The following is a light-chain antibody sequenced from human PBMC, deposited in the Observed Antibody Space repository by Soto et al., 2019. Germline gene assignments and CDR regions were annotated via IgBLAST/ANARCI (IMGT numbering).Light chain of an antibody. Sequence: EIGFTQFPRTLSLSPGESATLSCKASQTVGSDYLAWYQQRPGQAPRLLIYGASSRATGIPDRFSGSGSGTDFTLTISRLEPEDFALYYCQQYRNSAQTFGQGTKVDIK. CDR3: QQYRNSAQT. J-gene: IGKJ1*01. V-gene: IGKV3-20*01. CDR2: GAS. CDR1: QTVGSDY.